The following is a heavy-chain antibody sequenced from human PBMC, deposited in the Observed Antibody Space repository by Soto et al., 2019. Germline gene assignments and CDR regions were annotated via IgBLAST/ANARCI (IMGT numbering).Heavy chain of an antibody. D-gene: IGHD6-19*01. CDR3: AKPRKERWLGFDY. V-gene: IGHV3-30*18. CDR1: EFTFSNYA. Sequence: QVQLVESGGGVVQPGRSLRLSCAASEFTFSNYAMHWVRQAPGKGLEWVAVISYDGSNKYYADSVKGRFTISRDNSENTLYLQMNSLRAEDTAVYYCAKPRKERWLGFDYLGQGTLVTVSS. CDR2: ISYDGSNK. J-gene: IGHJ4*02.